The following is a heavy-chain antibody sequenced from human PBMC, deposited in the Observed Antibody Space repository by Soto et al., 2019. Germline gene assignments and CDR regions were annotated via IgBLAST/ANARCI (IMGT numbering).Heavy chain of an antibody. D-gene: IGHD3-10*01. CDR2: ISSSSSTI. J-gene: IGHJ4*02. V-gene: IGHV3-48*02. CDR3: ARGRVLIWLRSGFDY. CDR1: GFTFSTYS. Sequence: EVQLVESGGGLVQPGGSLRLSCAVSGFTFSTYSMNWVRQAPGKGLEWVSYISSSSSTIYYADSVKGRFTISRDNAKNSLYLQMNSLRDEDTAVYYCARGRVLIWLRSGFDYWGQGTLVTVSS.